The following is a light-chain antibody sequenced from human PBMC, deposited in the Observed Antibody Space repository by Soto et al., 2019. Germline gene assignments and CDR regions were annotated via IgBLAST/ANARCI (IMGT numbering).Light chain of an antibody. V-gene: IGLV2-14*03. J-gene: IGLJ3*02. CDR2: DVS. CDR1: SSDVGGNKY. CDR3: GSYTCSSTSWV. Sequence: QSVLTQPASVSGSPGQSITISCTGTSSDVGGNKYVSWYQHHPGKAPKRMIYDVSSRPSGVSNRFSGSKSDNTASLTISGLQAEDEDDYYCGSYTCSSTSWVFGGGTKLTVL.